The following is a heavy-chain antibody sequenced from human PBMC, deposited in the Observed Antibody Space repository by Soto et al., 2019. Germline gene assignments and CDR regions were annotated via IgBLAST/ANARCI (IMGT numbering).Heavy chain of an antibody. V-gene: IGHV1-69*12. CDR3: ASGDIVLVPAAKPGLFDY. CDR1: GGTFSSYA. J-gene: IGHJ4*02. D-gene: IGHD2-2*02. CDR2: IIPIFGTA. Sequence: QVQLVQSGAEVKKPGSSVKVSCKASGGTFSSYAISWVRQAPGQGLEWMGGIIPIFGTANYAQKFQGRVTITADXXTXTXXMELSSLRSEDTAVYYCASGDIVLVPAAKPGLFDYWGQGTLVTVSS.